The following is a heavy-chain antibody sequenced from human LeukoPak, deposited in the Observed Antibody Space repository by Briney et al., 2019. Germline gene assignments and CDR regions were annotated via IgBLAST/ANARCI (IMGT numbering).Heavy chain of an antibody. CDR2: IDPSDSYT. V-gene: IGHV5-10-1*01. D-gene: IGHD2-2*01. CDR1: GYRFTSYW. J-gene: IGHJ3*02. Sequence: GESLRISCKGSGYRFTSYWISWVRQLPGKGPEWMGRIDPSDSYTNYSPSFQGHVTISADKSISTAYLQWSSLKASDTAMYYCARAVRYCSSTSCYADDAFNIWGQGTMVTVSS. CDR3: ARAVRYCSSTSCYADDAFNI.